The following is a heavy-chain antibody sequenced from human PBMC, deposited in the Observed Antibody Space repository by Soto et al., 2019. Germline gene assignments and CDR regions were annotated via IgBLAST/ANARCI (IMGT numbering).Heavy chain of an antibody. D-gene: IGHD3-3*01. CDR1: GFTFTSFG. CDR2: IWYDERNK. V-gene: IGHV3-33*01. CDR3: ARARYDIYAMDV. Sequence: GGSLRLSCAASGFTFTSFGMHWVRQAPGKGLEWVAVIWYDERNKYYADSVKGRFTISRDTSKSTLYLQMNSLRVEDTAVYYCARARYDIYAMDVWGQGTTVTVSS. J-gene: IGHJ6*02.